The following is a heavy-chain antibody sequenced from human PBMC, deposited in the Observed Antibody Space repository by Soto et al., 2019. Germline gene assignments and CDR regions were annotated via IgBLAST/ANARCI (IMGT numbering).Heavy chain of an antibody. V-gene: IGHV3-9*01. CDR3: VRGYCSSSSCLRTAYYYMDV. D-gene: IGHD2-2*01. CDR2: ITWNSGFI. CDR1: GFTFDDFA. J-gene: IGHJ6*03. Sequence: EVQLVESGGGLVQPGRSLRLSCVASGFTFDDFAMHWVRQAPRKGLEWVSDITWNSGFIGYADSVKGRFTISRDNAKNSLYLQLNSLRVEDTALYHCVRGYCSSSSCLRTAYYYMDVWGKGTTVTVSS.